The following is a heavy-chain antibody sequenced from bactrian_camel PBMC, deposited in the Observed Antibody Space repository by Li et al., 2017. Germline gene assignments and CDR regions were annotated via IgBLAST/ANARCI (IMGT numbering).Heavy chain of an antibody. V-gene: IGHV3S1*01. D-gene: IGHD2*01. CDR3: VRDYRLGYYFEYND. Sequence: QVQLVESGGESVQAGGSLRLSCEISLYIYSSYCMDWFRQAPGKEREVVASINSGGGTKEYVDSVKGRFTISRDNAQNTVYLQMDSLKREDTAVYYCVRDYRLGYYFEYNDWGQGTQVTVS. CDR1: LYIYSSYC. CDR2: INSGGGTK. J-gene: IGHJ4*01.